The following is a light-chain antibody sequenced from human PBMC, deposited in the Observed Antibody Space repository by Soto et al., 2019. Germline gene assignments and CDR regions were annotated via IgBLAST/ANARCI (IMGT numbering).Light chain of an antibody. Sequence: DIQMTQSPSTLAGSVGRRVTISCRASQTISSWLAWYQQKTGKAPKLLIYKASTLKSGVPSRFSGSGSGTKLNLTLSSLQPDDFPAYVCQHYNIYSEAFGQGTKVDIK. CDR3: QHYNIYSEA. CDR1: QTISSW. V-gene: IGKV1-5*03. CDR2: KAS. J-gene: IGKJ1*01.